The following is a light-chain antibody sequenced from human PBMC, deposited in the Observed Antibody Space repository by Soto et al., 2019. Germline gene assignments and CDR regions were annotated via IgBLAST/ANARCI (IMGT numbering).Light chain of an antibody. CDR3: QQYRSSTPYT. Sequence: EIVLTQSPGTLSLSPGERATLSCRASQSVSSSYLAWYQQKPGQAPRLLIYGASSRATGIPDRFSGSGSGTDFTLTISRLEPEDFAVYYCQQYRSSTPYTFGGGTKVEIK. V-gene: IGKV3-20*01. CDR2: GAS. J-gene: IGKJ4*01. CDR1: QSVSSSY.